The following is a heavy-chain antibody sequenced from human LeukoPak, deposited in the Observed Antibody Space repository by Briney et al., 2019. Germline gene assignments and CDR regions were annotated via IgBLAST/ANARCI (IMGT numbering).Heavy chain of an antibody. Sequence: GGSLRLSCAASGFTFSDYSFDWVRLTPGKGLEWVSGINWSGGSTGYADPLRGRFTISRDNAKNSLYLQMASLRAEDTALYYCARAPITSPFYFDYWGQGTLVTVSS. CDR2: INWSGGST. J-gene: IGHJ4*02. CDR3: ARAPITSPFYFDY. CDR1: GFTFSDYS. V-gene: IGHV3-20*04. D-gene: IGHD2-2*01.